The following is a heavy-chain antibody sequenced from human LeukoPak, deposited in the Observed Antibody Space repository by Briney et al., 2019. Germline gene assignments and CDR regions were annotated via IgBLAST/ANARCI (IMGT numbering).Heavy chain of an antibody. CDR3: ARDLRGIGNH. V-gene: IGHV3-48*02. J-gene: IGHJ5*02. CDR2: ISSSSSTI. D-gene: IGHD4-17*01. CDR1: GFTFSNYN. Sequence: GGSLRLSCAASGFTFSNYNMNWVRDAPGKGLECVSYISSSSSTIYYTDSVKGRFTISRDNAKNSLYLQMNTLRDEDTAVYYCARDLRGIGNHWGQGTLVTVSS.